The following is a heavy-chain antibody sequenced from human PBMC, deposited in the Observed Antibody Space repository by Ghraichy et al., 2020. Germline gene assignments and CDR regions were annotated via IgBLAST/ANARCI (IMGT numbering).Heavy chain of an antibody. Sequence: GESLNISCAASGFTFSSYAMSWVRQAPGKGLEWVSTFSGSGGSTYYADSVRGRFTVSRDNSKNTLYLQMNSLRAEDTALYYCAKDTITGTTGWFDPWGQGTLVTVSS. J-gene: IGHJ5*02. CDR2: FSGSGGST. CDR3: AKDTITGTTGWFDP. CDR1: GFTFSSYA. V-gene: IGHV3-23*01. D-gene: IGHD1-7*01.